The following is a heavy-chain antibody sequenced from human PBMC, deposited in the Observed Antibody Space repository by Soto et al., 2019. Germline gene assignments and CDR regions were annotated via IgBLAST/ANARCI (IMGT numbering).Heavy chain of an antibody. D-gene: IGHD3-3*01. J-gene: IGHJ5*02. Sequence: PXATLSLACTVSGGSISSSSYYWGWIRQPPGKGLEWIGSIYYSGSTYYNPSLKSRVTISVDTSKNQFSLKLSSVTAADTAVYYCARGKVTIFGVVTHPRWFDPWGQGTLVTVSS. CDR2: IYYSGST. CDR3: ARGKVTIFGVVTHPRWFDP. V-gene: IGHV4-39*01. CDR1: GGSISSSSYY.